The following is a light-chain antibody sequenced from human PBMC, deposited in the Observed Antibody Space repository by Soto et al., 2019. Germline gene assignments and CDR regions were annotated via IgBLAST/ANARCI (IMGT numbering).Light chain of an antibody. J-gene: IGKJ4*01. Sequence: EIVLTQSPGTLSLSPGERATLSCRASQSVSSSYLAWYQQKPGQAPSLLIYGASSRATGIPDRFSGSGSGTDLTITISRLEPEDFEVYYCHQYGSSPLTFGGGTKVDIK. V-gene: IGKV3-20*01. CDR1: QSVSSSY. CDR2: GAS. CDR3: HQYGSSPLT.